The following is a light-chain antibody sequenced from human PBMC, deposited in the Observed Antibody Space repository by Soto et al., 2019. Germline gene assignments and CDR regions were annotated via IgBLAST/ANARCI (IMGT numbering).Light chain of an antibody. J-gene: IGKJ1*01. Sequence: EIVLTQSPGTLSLSPGERATLSCRASQTVGSSYLAWYQQKPGQAPRLLIYGASSRATGIPDRFSGSGFGTDFTLTISRLEPEDFAVYYCQQSGSSPRWTFGQGTKVEIK. CDR2: GAS. CDR1: QTVGSSY. CDR3: QQSGSSPRWT. V-gene: IGKV3-20*01.